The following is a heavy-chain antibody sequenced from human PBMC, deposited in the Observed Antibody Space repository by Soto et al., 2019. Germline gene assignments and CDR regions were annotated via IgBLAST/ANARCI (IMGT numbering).Heavy chain of an antibody. CDR2: ISWNSGSI. D-gene: IGHD3-10*01. V-gene: IGHV3-9*01. CDR1: GFTFDDYA. J-gene: IGHJ1*01. Sequence: EVQLVESGGGLVQPGRSLRLSCAASGFTFDDYAMHWVRQAPGKGLEWVSGISWNSGSIGYADSVKGRFTISRDNAKNSLYLQMNSLRAEDTALYYCAKDGAYYYGSGSYSFQHWGQGTLVTVSS. CDR3: AKDGAYYYGSGSYSFQH.